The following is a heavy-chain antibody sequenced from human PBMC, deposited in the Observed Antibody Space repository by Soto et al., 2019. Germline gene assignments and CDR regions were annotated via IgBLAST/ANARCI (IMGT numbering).Heavy chain of an antibody. CDR1: GYTFTSYD. J-gene: IGHJ5*02. V-gene: IGHV1-8*01. D-gene: IGHD6-19*01. CDR2: MNPNSGNT. CDR3: ARVKLRAGTGWFDP. Sequence: ASVKGSCKASGYTFTSYDINWVGQATGQGLEWMGWMNPNSGNTGYAQKFQGRVTMTRNTSISTAYMELSSLRSEDTAVYYCARVKLRAGTGWFDPWGQGTLVTVSS.